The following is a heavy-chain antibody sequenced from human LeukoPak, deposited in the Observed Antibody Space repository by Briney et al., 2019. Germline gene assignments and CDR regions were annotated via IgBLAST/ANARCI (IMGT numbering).Heavy chain of an antibody. Sequence: GASVKVSCKASGYTFTSYAMHWVRQAPGQGLEWMGWINTNTGNPTYAQGFTGRFVFSLDTSVSTAYLQISSLKAEDTAVYYCARDAVLDYGSGSYLLYMDVWGKGTTVTVSS. CDR3: ARDAVLDYGSGSYLLYMDV. J-gene: IGHJ6*03. D-gene: IGHD3-10*01. V-gene: IGHV7-4-1*02. CDR2: INTNTGNP. CDR1: GYTFTSYA.